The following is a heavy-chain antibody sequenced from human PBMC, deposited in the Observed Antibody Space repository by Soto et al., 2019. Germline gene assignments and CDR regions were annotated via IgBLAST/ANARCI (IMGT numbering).Heavy chain of an antibody. J-gene: IGHJ4*02. V-gene: IGHV3-23*01. CDR3: ASGKYYYDSSGYDFDY. D-gene: IGHD3-22*01. CDR1: GFTFSSYA. CDR2: ISGSGGST. Sequence: EVPLLESGGGLVQPGGSLRLSCAASGFTFSSYAMSWVRQAPGKGLEWVSAISGSGGSTYYADSVKGRFTISRDNSKNTMYLQMNSLRAEDTAVYYCASGKYYYDSSGYDFDYWGQGTLVTVSS.